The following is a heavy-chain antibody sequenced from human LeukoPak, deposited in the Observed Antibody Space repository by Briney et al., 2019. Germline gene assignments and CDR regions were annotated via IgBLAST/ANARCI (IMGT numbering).Heavy chain of an antibody. V-gene: IGHV3-30*03. CDR3: ARRWAVAAVDY. J-gene: IGHJ4*02. D-gene: IGHD6-19*01. CDR1: GFTFSSYA. CDR2: ISSDEINE. Sequence: GGSLRLSCAASGFTFSSYAMSWVRQAPGKGLEWVAVISSDEINEYYADSVKGRFTISRDNSKNTLYLQMNSLRTEDTAVNYCARRWAVAAVDYWGQGTLVTVSS.